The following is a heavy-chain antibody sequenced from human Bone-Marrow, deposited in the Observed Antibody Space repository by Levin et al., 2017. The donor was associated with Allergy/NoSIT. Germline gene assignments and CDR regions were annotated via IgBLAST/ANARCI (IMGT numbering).Heavy chain of an antibody. Sequence: AGGSLRLSCEASGYRFTSYWIGWVRQMPGKGLEWMGIIYPGDSETRYSPSFQGQVTISADKSISTAYLQWSSLKASDSATYYCARQDGKYYGSGSSYNLDHYYMDVWGRGTTVTVSS. CDR3: ARQDGKYYGSGSSYNLDHYYMDV. J-gene: IGHJ6*03. V-gene: IGHV5-51*01. D-gene: IGHD3-10*01. CDR2: IYPGDSET. CDR1: GYRFTSYW.